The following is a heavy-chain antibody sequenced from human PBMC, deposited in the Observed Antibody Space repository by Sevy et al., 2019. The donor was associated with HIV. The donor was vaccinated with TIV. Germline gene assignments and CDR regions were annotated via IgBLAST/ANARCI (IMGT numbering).Heavy chain of an antibody. Sequence: GGSLRLSCEASGFTFSDYGMHWVRQAPGKGLEWVAVIWYDGSNKYYADSVKGRFTISRDNAKNSLYLQMNSLRAEDTAVYYCARDGGCTSTSCLLYFDYWGQGTLVTVSS. CDR3: ARDGGCTSTSCLLYFDY. J-gene: IGHJ4*01. CDR1: GFTFSDYG. V-gene: IGHV3-33*01. CDR2: IWYDGSNK. D-gene: IGHD2-2*01.